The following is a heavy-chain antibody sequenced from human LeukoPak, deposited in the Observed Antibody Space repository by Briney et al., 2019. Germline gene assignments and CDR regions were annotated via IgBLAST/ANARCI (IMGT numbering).Heavy chain of an antibody. V-gene: IGHV3-11*04. J-gene: IGHJ4*02. Sequence: GGSLRLSCAASGFTFSDYYMNWIRQSPGKGLEWVSYISSSSSTIYYADSVKGRFTISRDNSKNTLYLQMNSLRAEDTAVYYCARDRGVQKDYFDYWGQGTLVTVSS. CDR3: ARDRGVQKDYFDY. CDR2: ISSSSSTI. CDR1: GFTFSDYY. D-gene: IGHD6-6*01.